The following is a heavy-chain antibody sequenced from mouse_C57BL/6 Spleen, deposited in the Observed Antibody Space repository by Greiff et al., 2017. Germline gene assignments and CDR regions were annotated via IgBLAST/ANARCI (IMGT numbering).Heavy chain of an antibody. CDR2: IYPGDGDT. Sequence: QVQLKESGAELVKPGASVKISCKASGYAFSSYWMNWVKQRPGKGLEWIGQIYPGDGDTNYNGKFKGKATLTADKSSSTAYMQLSSLTSEDSAVYFCARFDYDGRGYAMDYWGQGTSVTVSS. CDR1: GYAFSSYW. CDR3: ARFDYDGRGYAMDY. J-gene: IGHJ4*01. D-gene: IGHD2-4*01. V-gene: IGHV1-80*01.